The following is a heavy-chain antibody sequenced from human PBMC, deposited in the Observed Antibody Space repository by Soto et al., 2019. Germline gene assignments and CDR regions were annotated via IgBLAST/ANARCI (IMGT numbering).Heavy chain of an antibody. CDR3: AREGYSSGWWADFDY. CDR2: INPNSGTT. V-gene: IGHV1-46*01. CDR1: GYSFTTYY. D-gene: IGHD6-19*01. Sequence: ASVKVSCKASGYSFTTYYIKWVRHAPGHGPEWLGIINPNSGTTRYAQKLQGRVTMTRDTSTSTAYMELRSLRSDDTAVYYCAREGYSSGWWADFDYWGQGTLVTVSS. J-gene: IGHJ4*02.